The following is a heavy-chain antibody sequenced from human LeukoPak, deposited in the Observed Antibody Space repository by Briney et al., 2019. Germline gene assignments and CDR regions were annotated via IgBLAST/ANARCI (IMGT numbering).Heavy chain of an antibody. Sequence: PGVSLRLSCAASGFAFSSYAMSWVRQAPGKGLEWVSGISGNGGGTYYADSVKGRFTISRDNSKNTLYLQMNSLRAEDTAVYYCAKLYYDYIWGSYRYYFFDSWGQGTLSTVSS. J-gene: IGHJ4*02. D-gene: IGHD3-16*02. CDR2: ISGNGGGT. V-gene: IGHV3-23*01. CDR3: AKLYYDYIWGSYRYYFFDS. CDR1: GFAFSSYA.